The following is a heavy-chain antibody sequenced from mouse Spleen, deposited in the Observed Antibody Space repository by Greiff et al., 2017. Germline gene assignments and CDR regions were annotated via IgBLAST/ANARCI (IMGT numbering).Heavy chain of an antibody. CDR1: GYAFTNYL. V-gene: IGHV1-54*01. CDR2: INPGSGGT. CDR3: ARGDGYYVFFDY. D-gene: IGHD2-3*01. Sequence: QVQLQQSGAELVRPGTSVKVSCKASGYAFTNYLIEWVKQRPGQGLEWIGVINPGSGGTNYNEKFKGKATLTADKSSSTAYMQLSSLTSDDSAVYFCARGDGYYVFFDYWGQGTTLTVSS. J-gene: IGHJ2*01.